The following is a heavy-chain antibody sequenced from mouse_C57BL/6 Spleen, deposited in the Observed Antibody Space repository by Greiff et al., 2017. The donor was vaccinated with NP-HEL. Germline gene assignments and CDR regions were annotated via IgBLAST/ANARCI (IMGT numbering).Heavy chain of an antibody. CDR1: GFTFSDYG. CDR2: ISSGSSTI. CDR3: ARPGSSRAWFAY. J-gene: IGHJ3*01. V-gene: IGHV5-17*01. Sequence: EVKLMESGGGLVKPGGSLKLSCAASGFTFSDYGMHWVRQAPEKGLEWVAYISSGSSTIYYADTVKGRFTIARDNAKNTLFLQMTSLRSEDTAMYYCARPGSSRAWFAYWGQGTLVTVSA. D-gene: IGHD1-1*01.